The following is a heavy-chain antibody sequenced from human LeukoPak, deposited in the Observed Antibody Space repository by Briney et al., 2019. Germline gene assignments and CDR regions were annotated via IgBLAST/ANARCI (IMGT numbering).Heavy chain of an antibody. Sequence: SVKVSCQASGGTFSSYTISWVRQAPGQGLEWMGRTIPILGIANYAQKFQGRVTITADKSTSTAYMELSSLRSEDTAVYYCARDLMVATRHNWFDPWGQGTLVTVSS. J-gene: IGHJ5*02. CDR2: TIPILGIA. CDR1: GGTFSSYT. V-gene: IGHV1-69*04. D-gene: IGHD5-12*01. CDR3: ARDLMVATRHNWFDP.